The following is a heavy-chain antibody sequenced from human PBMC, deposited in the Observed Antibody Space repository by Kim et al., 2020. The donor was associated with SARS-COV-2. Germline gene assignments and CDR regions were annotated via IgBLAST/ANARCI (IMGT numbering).Heavy chain of an antibody. V-gene: IGHV1-3*01. CDR2: INAGNGAT. D-gene: IGHD3-10*01. Sequence: ASVKVSCKASGYTFTNYAMHWVRQAPGQRLEWMGWINAGNGATKYSQKFQGRVVITRDTSATTAYIELSSLRSEDTAVYYCSRDGILWFGETELEYWVQG. J-gene: IGHJ4*02. CDR1: GYTFTNYA. CDR3: SRDGILWFGETELEY.